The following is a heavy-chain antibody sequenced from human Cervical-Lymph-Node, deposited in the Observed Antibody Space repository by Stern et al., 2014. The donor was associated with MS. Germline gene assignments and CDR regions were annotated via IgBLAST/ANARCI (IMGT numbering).Heavy chain of an antibody. CDR1: GDTFNNYG. D-gene: IGHD3-22*01. V-gene: IGHV1-69*09. Sequence: VQLVESGAEVKKPGSSVKVSCKASGDTFNNYGISWVRQAPGQGPEWMGRITPIVDLANSAQKFQDRVTISADKSMNTAYMELSSLRSDDTAVYYCARDLYHDGSAYRTTPLFDFWGQGTLVTVSS. CDR2: ITPIVDLA. CDR3: ARDLYHDGSAYRTTPLFDF. J-gene: IGHJ4*02.